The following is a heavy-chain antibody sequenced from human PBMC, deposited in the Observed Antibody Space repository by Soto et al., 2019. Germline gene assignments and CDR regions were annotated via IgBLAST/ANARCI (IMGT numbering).Heavy chain of an antibody. CDR1: GGSFSSYA. CDR3: ARAGTGAGNHAFDT. Sequence: QVQLVQSGAEVKKPGSSVKVSCKASGGSFSSYAISWVRQAPVQGLEWMGGIIPIFGTATYAQKFQGRVTNIADTSTSTAYMELSSLRAEDTGVYYGARAGTGAGNHAFDTWGEGALVTVAS. CDR2: IIPIFGTA. J-gene: IGHJ3*02. D-gene: IGHD1-1*01. V-gene: IGHV1-69*06.